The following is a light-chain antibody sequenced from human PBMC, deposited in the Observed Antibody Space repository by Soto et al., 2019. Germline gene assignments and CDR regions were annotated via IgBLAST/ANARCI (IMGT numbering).Light chain of an antibody. V-gene: IGLV1-40*01. Sequence: QSVLTQPPSVSGAPGQRVTISCTGSSSNIGAGYDVHWYQQVPGTAPKLLIYGDTKRPSGVPDRFSASKSGTSASLAITGLQAEDEADYYCQSYDSRLSDSLYVFGTGTKVTVL. J-gene: IGLJ1*01. CDR3: QSYDSRLSDSLYV. CDR1: SSNIGAGYD. CDR2: GDT.